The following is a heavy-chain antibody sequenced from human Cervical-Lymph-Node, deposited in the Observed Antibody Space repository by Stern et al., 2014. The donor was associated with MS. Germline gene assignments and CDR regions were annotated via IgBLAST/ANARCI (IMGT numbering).Heavy chain of an antibody. CDR1: GSTFSSYG. CDR3: ARDYEDTSMLFDH. V-gene: IGHV3-30*03. J-gene: IGHJ4*02. D-gene: IGHD2-8*01. CDR2: ISYDGKHK. Sequence: VKLEGSGGAVVQPGRSLRLSCAASGSTFSSYGMHWVRQAPGKGLEWVTCISYDGKHKYYASSVKGRFTISRDNSKNTLHLQMNSVTPDDTAIYYCARDYEDTSMLFDHWGQGTLVTVSS.